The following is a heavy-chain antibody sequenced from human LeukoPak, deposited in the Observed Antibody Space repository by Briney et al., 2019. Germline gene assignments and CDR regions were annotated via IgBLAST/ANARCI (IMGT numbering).Heavy chain of an antibody. D-gene: IGHD1-7*01. V-gene: IGHV5-51*01. CDR3: ARLTGTADY. CDR1: GYIFTNYW. CDR2: MYPGDSDT. J-gene: IGHJ4*02. Sequence: GESLKISCKTFGYIFTNYWIGWVRQMPGKGQEWMGIMYPGDSDTRYSPSFQGQVTISADKSSSTAYLQWRSLEASDTAMYYCARLTGTADYWGQGTLVTVSS.